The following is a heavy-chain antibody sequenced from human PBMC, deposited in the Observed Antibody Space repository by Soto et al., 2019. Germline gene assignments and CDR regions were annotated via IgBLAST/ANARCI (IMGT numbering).Heavy chain of an antibody. D-gene: IGHD2-2*01. CDR1: GYTFTSYG. CDR3: ARYKAANPTSYYSDY. J-gene: IGHJ4*02. V-gene: IGHV1-18*01. Sequence: ASVKVSCKASGYTFTSYGISWVRQAPGQGLEWMGWISAYNGNTNYAQKLQGRVTMTTDTSTSTAYMELRSLRSDDTAVYYCARYKAANPTSYYSDYWGQGTLVTVSS. CDR2: ISAYNGNT.